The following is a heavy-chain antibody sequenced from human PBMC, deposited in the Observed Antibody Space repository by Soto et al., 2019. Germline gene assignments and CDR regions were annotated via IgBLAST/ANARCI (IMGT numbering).Heavy chain of an antibody. CDR2: INAGNGNT. CDR3: ARDVPNYDSSPRGWFDP. Sequence: ASVKVSCKASGYTSTSYAMHWVRQAPGQRLEWMGWINAGNGNTKYSQKFQGRVTITRDTSASTAYMELSSLRSEDTAVYYCARDVPNYDSSPRGWFDPWGQGTLVTVSS. V-gene: IGHV1-3*01. D-gene: IGHD3-22*01. J-gene: IGHJ5*02. CDR1: GYTSTSYA.